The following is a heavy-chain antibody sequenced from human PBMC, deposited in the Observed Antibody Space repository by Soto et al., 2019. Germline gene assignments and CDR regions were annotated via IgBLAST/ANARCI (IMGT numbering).Heavy chain of an antibody. Sequence: SVKVSCKASGGTFSSCAISWVRQAPGQGLEWMGGIIPIFGTANYAQKFQGRVTITADESTSTAYMELSSLRSEDTAVYYCAREAGIERGGGYYYYYGMDVWGQGTTVTVSS. D-gene: IGHD3-16*01. V-gene: IGHV1-69*13. CDR1: GGTFSSCA. CDR2: IIPIFGTA. J-gene: IGHJ6*02. CDR3: AREAGIERGGGYYYYYGMDV.